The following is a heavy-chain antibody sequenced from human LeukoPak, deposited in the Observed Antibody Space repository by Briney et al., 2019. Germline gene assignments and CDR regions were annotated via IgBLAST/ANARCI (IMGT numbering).Heavy chain of an antibody. CDR2: ISFDGSNK. Sequence: GGSLRLSCVASGFTFRSYGMHWVRQAPGKGLEWVAVISFDGSNKYYVDSVKGRFTISRDNSKNTFYLQMNSLRAEDTAVYYCAKEDSAWRHFDYWGQGTLVTGSS. J-gene: IGHJ4*02. V-gene: IGHV3-30*18. CDR3: AKEDSAWRHFDY. D-gene: IGHD6-19*01. CDR1: GFTFRSYG.